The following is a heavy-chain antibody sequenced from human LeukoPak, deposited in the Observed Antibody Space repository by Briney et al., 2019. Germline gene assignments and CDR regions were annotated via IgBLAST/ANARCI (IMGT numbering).Heavy chain of an antibody. CDR3: AREDASSGWSRPLDY. CDR1: GFTFSNYA. D-gene: IGHD6-19*01. V-gene: IGHV3-23*01. Sequence: GGSLRLSCAASGFTFSNYAMSWVRQAPGKGLEWVSVISGSGGSTYYVDSVKGRFTISRDNAKNSLYLQMNSLRAEDTALYYCAREDASSGWSRPLDYWGQGTLVTVSS. J-gene: IGHJ4*02. CDR2: ISGSGGST.